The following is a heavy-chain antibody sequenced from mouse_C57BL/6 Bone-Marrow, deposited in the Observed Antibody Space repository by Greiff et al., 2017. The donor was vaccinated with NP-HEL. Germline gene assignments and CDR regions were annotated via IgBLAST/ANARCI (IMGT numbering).Heavy chain of an antibody. CDR1: GYAFSSSW. CDR2: IYPGDGDT. D-gene: IGHD2-3*01. Sequence: QVQLQQSGPELVKPGASVKISCKASGYAFSSSWMNWVKQRPGKGLEWIGRIYPGDGDTNYNGKFKGKATLTADKSSSTAYMQLSSLTSEDSAVYFCAGDGYSFAYWGQGTLVTVSA. J-gene: IGHJ3*01. V-gene: IGHV1-82*01. CDR3: AGDGYSFAY.